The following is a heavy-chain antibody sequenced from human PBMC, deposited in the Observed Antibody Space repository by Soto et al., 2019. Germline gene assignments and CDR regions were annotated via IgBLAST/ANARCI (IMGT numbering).Heavy chain of an antibody. CDR3: AREGVAPYYYHGMDV. CDR2: ISTYNGDT. D-gene: IGHD5-12*01. CDR1: GYTFTRSG. Sequence: ASVKVSCKASGYTFTRSGIIWVRQAPGQGLEWMGWISTYNGDTNYAQTFQGRVTMTTDTSTSTVHMEVRSLRSDDTAGYYCAREGVAPYYYHGMDVWGQGTPVTVSS. J-gene: IGHJ6*02. V-gene: IGHV1-18*01.